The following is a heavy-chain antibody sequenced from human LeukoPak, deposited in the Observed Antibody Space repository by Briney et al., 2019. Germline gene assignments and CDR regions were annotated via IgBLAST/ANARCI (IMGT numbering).Heavy chain of an antibody. V-gene: IGHV1-3*01. CDR2: INAGNGNT. Sequence: ASVKVSCKASGYTFTSYAMHWVRQAPGQRLEWMGWINAGNGNTNYAQKLQGRVTMTTDTSTSTAYMELRSLRSDDTAVYYCARDDYGDYTLYYYYGMDVWGQGTTVTVSS. J-gene: IGHJ6*02. CDR1: GYTFTSYA. D-gene: IGHD4-17*01. CDR3: ARDDYGDYTLYYYYGMDV.